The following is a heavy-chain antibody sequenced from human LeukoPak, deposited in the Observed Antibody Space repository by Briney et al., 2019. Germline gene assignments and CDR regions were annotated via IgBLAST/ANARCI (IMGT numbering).Heavy chain of an antibody. V-gene: IGHV4-59*01. CDR3: ARGGGYASPIGY. CDR1: SGSITTFY. D-gene: IGHD5-12*01. Sequence: PSQTLSPTCTLSSGSITTFYSGWIRQPPGDGLEWIGYIYHSVSTNYNPSLKSRVTISVDTSKNQFSLKLSSVTAADTAVYYCARGGGYASPIGYWGQGALVTVSS. J-gene: IGHJ4*02. CDR2: IYHSVST.